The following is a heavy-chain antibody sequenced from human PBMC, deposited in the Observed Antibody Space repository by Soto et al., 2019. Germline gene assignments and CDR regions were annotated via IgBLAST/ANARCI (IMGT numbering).Heavy chain of an antibody. CDR2: ISWNSGSI. Sequence: GGSLRLSCAASGFTFDDYAMHWVRQAPGKGLEWVSGISWNSGSIGYADSVKGRFTIARDNAKNSLYLQMNSLRAEDTALYYCAKTTSDRCAFDIWGQGTMVTVSS. J-gene: IGHJ3*02. V-gene: IGHV3-9*01. CDR1: GFTFDDYA. CDR3: AKTTSDRCAFDI. D-gene: IGHD1-26*01.